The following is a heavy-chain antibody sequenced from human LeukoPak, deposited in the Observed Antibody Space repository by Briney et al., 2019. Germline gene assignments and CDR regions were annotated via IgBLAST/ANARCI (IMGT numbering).Heavy chain of an antibody. Sequence: PAGSLRLSCAASGFTFSSYAMSWVRQAPGKGLEWVSAISGSGGSTYYADSVKGRFTISRDNSKNTLYLQMNSLRAEDPAVYYCAKDAPVNIVVVPAANSWGQGTLVTVSS. D-gene: IGHD2-2*01. CDR1: GFTFSSYA. J-gene: IGHJ4*02. CDR3: AKDAPVNIVVVPAANS. V-gene: IGHV3-23*01. CDR2: ISGSGGST.